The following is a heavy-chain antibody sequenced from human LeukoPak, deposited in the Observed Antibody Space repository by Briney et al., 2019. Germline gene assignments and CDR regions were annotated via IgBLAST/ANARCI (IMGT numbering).Heavy chain of an antibody. CDR1: GFTFSNAW. CDR3: TTGICSSTSCYDAFDI. J-gene: IGHJ3*02. CDR2: IKSKTDGGTT. V-gene: IGHV3-15*01. Sequence: GGSLRLSCAASGFTFSNAWMSWVRQAPGKGLEWVGPIKSKTDGGTTDYAAPGKGRFTISRDDSQNTLYLQMNSLKTEDTAVYYCTTGICSSTSCYDAFDIWGQGTMVTVSS. D-gene: IGHD2-2*01.